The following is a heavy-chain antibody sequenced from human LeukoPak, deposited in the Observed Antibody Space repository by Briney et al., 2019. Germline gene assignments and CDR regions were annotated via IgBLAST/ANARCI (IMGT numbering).Heavy chain of an antibody. CDR1: GGSIGCYY. J-gene: IGHJ5*02. CDR3: AKGVWFDP. CDR2: IYTSGST. Sequence: SETLSLTCTVSGGSIGCYYWSWIRQPAGKGLEWIGRIYTSGSTNYNPSLKSRVTMSVDASKSQFSLKLSSLTAADTAVYYCAKGVWFDPWGQGTLVTVSS. V-gene: IGHV4-4*07.